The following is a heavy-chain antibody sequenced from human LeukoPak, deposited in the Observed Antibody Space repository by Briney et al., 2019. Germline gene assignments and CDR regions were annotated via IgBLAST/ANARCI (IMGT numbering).Heavy chain of an antibody. V-gene: IGHV4-4*02. CDR2: IYYSGST. Sequence: SETLSLTCAVSGGSIISTNWWSWVRQPPGKGLEWIGSIYYSGSTYYNPSLKSRVTISVDTSKNQFSLKLSSVTAADTAVYYCARDQWLVGGNWFDPWGQGTLVTVSS. CDR1: GGSIISTNW. CDR3: ARDQWLVGGNWFDP. D-gene: IGHD6-19*01. J-gene: IGHJ5*02.